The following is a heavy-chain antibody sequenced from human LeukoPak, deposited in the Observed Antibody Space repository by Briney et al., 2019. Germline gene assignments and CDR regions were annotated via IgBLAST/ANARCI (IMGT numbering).Heavy chain of an antibody. V-gene: IGHV3-23*01. CDR2: ISGSGGST. J-gene: IGHJ4*02. CDR3: AKLQEEYSSSWLDY. CDR1: GFTFSSYA. Sequence: GGSLRLSCAASGFTFSSYAMSWVRQAPGKGLEWVSAISGSGGSTYYADSAKGRFTISRDNSKNTLYLQMNSLGAEDTAVYYCAKLQEEYSSSWLDYWGQGTLVTVSS. D-gene: IGHD6-13*01.